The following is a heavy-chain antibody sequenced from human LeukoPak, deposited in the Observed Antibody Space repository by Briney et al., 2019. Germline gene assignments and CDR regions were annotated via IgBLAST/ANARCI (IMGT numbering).Heavy chain of an antibody. CDR3: ARDLDWILFDY. V-gene: IGHV3-74*03. J-gene: IGHJ4*02. D-gene: IGHD3-9*01. Sequence: GGSLRLSCAASGFTFSTYWMHWVRQAPGKGLVWVARIRPEGTTTAYADSVQGRFTISRDNAKHTLFLQINSLTAEHTAVYYCARDLDWILFDYWGQGTLVTVSS. CDR2: IRPEGTTT. CDR1: GFTFSTYW.